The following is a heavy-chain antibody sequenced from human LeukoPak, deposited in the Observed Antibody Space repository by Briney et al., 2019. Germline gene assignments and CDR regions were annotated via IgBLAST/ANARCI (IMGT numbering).Heavy chain of an antibody. V-gene: IGHV3-30*03. Sequence: PGGSLRLSCAASGFAFSSYWMNWVRQAPGKGLEWVAVISYDGSNKYYADSVKGRFTISRDNSKNTLYLQMNSLKTEDTAVYYCTSEYYDSSAPYWGQGTLVTVSS. CDR3: TSEYYDSSAPY. D-gene: IGHD3-22*01. J-gene: IGHJ4*02. CDR2: ISYDGSNK. CDR1: GFAFSSYW.